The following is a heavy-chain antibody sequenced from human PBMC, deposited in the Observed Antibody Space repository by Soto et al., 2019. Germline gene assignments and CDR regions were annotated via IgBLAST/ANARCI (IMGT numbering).Heavy chain of an antibody. V-gene: IGHV3-73*01. J-gene: IGHJ4*02. CDR1: GFTFNGSV. Sequence: LRLSCAASGFTFNGSVIHWVRQASGKGLEWVGRIRTKPNSYETAYVASVKGRFTISRDDSKNTAYLQMNSLKTDDTAVYYCTSSNLYYWGQGTLVTVSS. CDR3: TSSNLYY. CDR2: IRTKPNSYET.